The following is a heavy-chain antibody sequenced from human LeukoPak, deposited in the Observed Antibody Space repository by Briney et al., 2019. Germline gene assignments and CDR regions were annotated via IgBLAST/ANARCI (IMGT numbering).Heavy chain of an antibody. CDR2: ISSSSSTI. D-gene: IGHD6-13*01. J-gene: IGHJ2*01. CDR1: GFTFDDYS. Sequence: GGSLRLSCAASGFTFDDYSMNWVRQAPGKGLEWVSYISSSSSTIYYADSVKGRFTISRDNAKNSLYLQMNSLRAEDTAVYYCARHAGYSSSWTYWYFDLWGRGTLVTVSS. V-gene: IGHV3-48*01. CDR3: ARHAGYSSSWTYWYFDL.